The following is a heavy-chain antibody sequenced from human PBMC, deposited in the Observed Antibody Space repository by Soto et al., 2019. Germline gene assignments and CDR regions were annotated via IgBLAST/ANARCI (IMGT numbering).Heavy chain of an antibody. J-gene: IGHJ6*02. CDR2: IRSKAYGGTT. CDR3: TRDSRGLVVSSSEGYYYYGMDV. V-gene: IGHV3-49*03. D-gene: IGHD6-6*01. Sequence: GGSLRLSCTASGFTFCDYAMSWFRQAPGKGLEWVGFIRSKAYGGTTEYAASVKGRFTISRDDSKSIAYLQMNSLKTEDTAVYYCTRDSRGLVVSSSEGYYYYGMDVWGQGTTVTVSS. CDR1: GFTFCDYA.